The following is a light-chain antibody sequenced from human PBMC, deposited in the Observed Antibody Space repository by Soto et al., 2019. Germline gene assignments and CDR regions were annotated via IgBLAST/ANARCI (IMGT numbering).Light chain of an antibody. CDR1: HIVSSSY. CDR2: GAS. J-gene: IGKJ1*01. Sequence: EVVLSQSPFTLSLSPVGRAPLSCIASHIVSSSYLAWYQQKPGQAPRLLISGASSRATGITDRFSGSGSGTDFTLTISRLEPEDFAVYYCQQYGSSPTFGQGTKVDIK. V-gene: IGKV3-20*01. CDR3: QQYGSSPT.